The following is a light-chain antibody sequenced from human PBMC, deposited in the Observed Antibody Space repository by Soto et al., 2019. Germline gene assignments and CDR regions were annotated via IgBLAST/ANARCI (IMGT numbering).Light chain of an antibody. J-gene: IGLJ2*01. Sequence: QSALNQPASVSGSPGQSITVSCTGTSSDIGAYNYVSWYQQHPGKAPKLMIYEVTNRPSGVSNRFSGSKSGNTASLTNSGLQPEDQDDYYCMSYTSSSTLVVGGGTKLTVL. CDR2: EVT. V-gene: IGLV2-14*01. CDR1: SSDIGAYNY. CDR3: MSYTSSSTLV.